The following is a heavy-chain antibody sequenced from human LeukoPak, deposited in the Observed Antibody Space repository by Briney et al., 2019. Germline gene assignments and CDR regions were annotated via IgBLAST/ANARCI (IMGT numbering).Heavy chain of an antibody. D-gene: IGHD2-8*01. CDR2: INHSGST. CDR1: GGSFSGYY. CDR3: ARDKGYCTNGVCYFAGVGY. J-gene: IGHJ4*02. V-gene: IGHV4-34*01. Sequence: SETLSLTCAVYGGSFSGYYWSWIRQPPGKGLEWIGEINHSGSTNYNPSLKSRVTISVDTSKNQFSLKLSSVTAADTAVYYCARDKGYCTNGVCYFAGVGYWGQGTLVTVSS.